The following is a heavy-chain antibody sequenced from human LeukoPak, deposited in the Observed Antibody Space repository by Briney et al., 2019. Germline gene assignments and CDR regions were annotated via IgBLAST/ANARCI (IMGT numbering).Heavy chain of an antibody. CDR2: ISGNGGST. J-gene: IGHJ4*02. Sequence: GGSLRLSCAASGFTFSSYAMSWVRQAPGEGLEWDSAISGNGGSTYYADSVKGRFTISRDNSKNTLYLQMNSLRAEDTAVYYCAKGPRTLPMYYFVYWGQGTLVTVSS. V-gene: IGHV3-23*01. CDR1: GFTFSSYA. CDR3: AKGPRTLPMYYFVY.